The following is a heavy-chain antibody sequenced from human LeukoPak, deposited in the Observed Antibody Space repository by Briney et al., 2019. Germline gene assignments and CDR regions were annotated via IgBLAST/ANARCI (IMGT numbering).Heavy chain of an antibody. V-gene: IGHV1-58*02. CDR1: GFTFTSSA. CDR3: AADLLSSWETGSFDP. J-gene: IGHJ5*02. CDR2: IVVGSGNT. D-gene: IGHD1-14*01. Sequence: SAKVSCKASGFTFTSSAMQWVRQARGQRLEWIGWIVVGSGNTNYAQKFQERVTITRDMSTSTAYMELSSLRSEDTAVYYCAADLLSSWETGSFDPWGQGTLVTVSS.